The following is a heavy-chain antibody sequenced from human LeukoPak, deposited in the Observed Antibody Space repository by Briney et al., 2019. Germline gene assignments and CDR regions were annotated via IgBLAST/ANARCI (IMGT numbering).Heavy chain of an antibody. J-gene: IGHJ5*02. CDR1: GGSISSSNW. V-gene: IGHV4-4*02. CDR3: AREKAGVRGVNEEVCNWFDP. D-gene: IGHD3-10*01. CDR2: IYHSGST. Sequence: PSETLSLTFAVSGGSISSSNWWSWVRQPPGKGLEWIGEIYHSGSTNYNPSLKSRVTISVDKSKNQFSLKLSSVTAADTAVYYCAREKAGVRGVNEEVCNWFDPWGQGTLVTVSS.